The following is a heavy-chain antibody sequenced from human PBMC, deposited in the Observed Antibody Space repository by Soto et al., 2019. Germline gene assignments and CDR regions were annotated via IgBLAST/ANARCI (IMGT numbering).Heavy chain of an antibody. D-gene: IGHD2-15*01. CDR2: INPSGGST. V-gene: IGHV1-46*01. CDR1: GYTFTSYY. Sequence: AASVKVSCKASGYTFTSYYMHWVRQAPGQGLEWMGIINPSGGSTSYAQKFQGRVTMTRDTSTSTVYMELSSLRSEDTAVYYCARTGSLGCSGGSSNCSARPHFFDYWGQGTLVTVSS. J-gene: IGHJ4*02. CDR3: ARTGSLGCSGGSSNCSARPHFFDY.